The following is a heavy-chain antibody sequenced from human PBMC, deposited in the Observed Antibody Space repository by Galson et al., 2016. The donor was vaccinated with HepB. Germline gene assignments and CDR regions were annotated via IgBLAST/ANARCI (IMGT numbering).Heavy chain of an antibody. J-gene: IGHJ4*02. V-gene: IGHV3-23*01. D-gene: IGHD4-11*01. CDR1: GFAFSVYG. Sequence: SLRLSCAASGFAFSVYGMTWVRQAPRKGLEWVAAISTSGGSTEYADSVKGRFTISRDNSKNMLYLQMNSLRVEDTALYYCAKGTTRLGDNWGQGILVTVSS. CDR3: AKGTTRLGDN. CDR2: ISTSGGST.